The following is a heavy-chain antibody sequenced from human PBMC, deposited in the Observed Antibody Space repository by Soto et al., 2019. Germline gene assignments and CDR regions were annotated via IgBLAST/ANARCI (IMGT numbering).Heavy chain of an antibody. J-gene: IGHJ4*02. CDR2: IHYSGAT. V-gene: IGHV4-59*03. D-gene: IGHD3-22*01. CDR1: GASITKSF. CDR3: ARSDMADGRGYANY. Sequence: QVQLKESGPGLVKPSETLSLTCSVSGASITKSFWSWIRQSPQKGLEWIAYIHYSGATDYHPSFKSRSTISLDASRAQFSLKLRSVTAADTAVYYCARSDMADGRGYANYWGQGTLVTVS.